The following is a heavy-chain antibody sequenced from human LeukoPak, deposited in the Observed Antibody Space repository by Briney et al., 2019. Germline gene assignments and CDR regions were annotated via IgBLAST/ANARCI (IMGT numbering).Heavy chain of an antibody. Sequence: GGSLRLSCAASGFTFSSYWMSWVRQAPGKGLEWVANIKQDGSEKYYVDSVKGRFTISRDNAKNSLYLQMNSLRAEDTAVYYCAEGRTWFGDYYFDYWGQGTLVTVSS. J-gene: IGHJ4*02. D-gene: IGHD3-10*01. CDR3: AEGRTWFGDYYFDY. V-gene: IGHV3-7*01. CDR2: IKQDGSEK. CDR1: GFTFSSYW.